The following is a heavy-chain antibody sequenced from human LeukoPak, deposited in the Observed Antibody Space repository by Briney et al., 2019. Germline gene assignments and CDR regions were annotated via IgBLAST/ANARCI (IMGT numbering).Heavy chain of an antibody. CDR2: ISGSGGST. V-gene: IGHV3-23*01. J-gene: IGHJ4*02. D-gene: IGHD3-16*02. CDR1: GFTFSSSA. Sequence: GGSLRLSCAASGFTFSSSAMSWVRQAPGKGLEWVSAISGSGGSTYYADSVKGRFTISRDNSKNTLYLQMNSLRAEDTAAYYCAKVRTFGGVVALDYWGQGTLVTVSS. CDR3: AKVRTFGGVVALDY.